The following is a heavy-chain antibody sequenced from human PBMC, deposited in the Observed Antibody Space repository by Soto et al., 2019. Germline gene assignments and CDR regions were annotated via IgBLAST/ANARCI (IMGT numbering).Heavy chain of an antibody. J-gene: IGHJ3*02. CDR3: VVRGSAFDI. D-gene: IGHD3-10*01. CDR1: GFTLSGDA. V-gene: IGHV3-64D*08. CDR2: ISGDGGKT. Sequence: TGGSLRLSCSASGFTLSGDAVHWVRQVPGKGLEYVSGISGDGGKTHYADSVKGRFTISRDKFKNSVFVQMSSLRIEDTAVYYCVVRGSAFDIWGQGTVVTVSS.